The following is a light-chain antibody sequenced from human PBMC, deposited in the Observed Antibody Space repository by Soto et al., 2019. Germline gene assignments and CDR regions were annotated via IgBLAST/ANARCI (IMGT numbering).Light chain of an antibody. J-gene: IGKJ1*01. V-gene: IGKV3-15*01. CDR2: DAS. Sequence: VMTQSPATLSVSPGEGATLSCRASQSVSRSLAWYQQKPGQAPRLLISDASTRATGIPARFSGSASGTEFTLTISSLQSEDLALYFCHQYNSCPPGTFGQGTKVDIK. CDR1: QSVSRS. CDR3: HQYNSCPPGT.